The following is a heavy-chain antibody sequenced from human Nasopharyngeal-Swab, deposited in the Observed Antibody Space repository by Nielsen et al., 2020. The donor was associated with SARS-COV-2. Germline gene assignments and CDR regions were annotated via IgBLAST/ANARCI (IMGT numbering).Heavy chain of an antibody. CDR2: ISGSGGST. V-gene: IGHV3-23*01. Sequence: VRQAPGKGLEWVSAISGSGGSTYYADSVEGRFTISRDNSKNTLYLQMNSLRAEDTAVYYCANSVDAAMADYWGQGTLVTVSS. D-gene: IGHD5-18*01. J-gene: IGHJ4*02. CDR3: ANSVDAAMADY.